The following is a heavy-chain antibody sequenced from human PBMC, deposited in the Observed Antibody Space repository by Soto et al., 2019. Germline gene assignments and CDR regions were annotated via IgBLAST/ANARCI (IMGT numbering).Heavy chain of an antibody. CDR3: ASLYYRSRSCSTHC. J-gene: IGHJ1*01. V-gene: IGHV3-23*01. CDR1: GFTFSNHA. D-gene: IGHD3-16*02. Sequence: GGSLRLSCVVSGFTFSNHAMIWVRQAPGKGLEWVSFISGSGDTTYYSDSLEGRFTISRDNAKSTLYLQMNTLRAEDTAMYFCASLYYRSRSCSTHCRGQGTLLTVSS. CDR2: ISGSGDTT.